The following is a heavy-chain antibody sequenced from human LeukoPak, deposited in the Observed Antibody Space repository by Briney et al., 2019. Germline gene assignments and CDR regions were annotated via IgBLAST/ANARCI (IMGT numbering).Heavy chain of an antibody. CDR2: ISSSSSYI. D-gene: IGHD4-17*01. CDR1: GFTFSSYS. J-gene: IGHJ2*01. CDR3: ARAAPDYGDPNWYFDL. V-gene: IGHV3-21*01. Sequence: GGSLRLSCAASGFTFSSYSTNWVRQAPGKGLEWVSSISSSSSYIYYADSVKGRFTISRDNAKNSLYLQMNSLRAEDTAVYYCARAAPDYGDPNWYFDLWGRGTLVTVSS.